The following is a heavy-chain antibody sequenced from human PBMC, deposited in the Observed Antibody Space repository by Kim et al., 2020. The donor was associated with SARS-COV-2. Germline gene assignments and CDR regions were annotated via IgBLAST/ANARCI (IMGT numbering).Heavy chain of an antibody. CDR1: GFTFSSYW. CDR2: INSDGSST. CDR3: ARVGGNINSYYYYGMDV. Sequence: GGSLRLSCAASGFTFSSYWMHWVRQAPGKGLVWVSRINSDGSSTSYADSVKGRFTISRDNAKNTLYLQMNSLRAEDTAVYYCARVGGNINSYYYYGMDVWGQGTTVTVSS. V-gene: IGHV3-74*01. J-gene: IGHJ6*02. D-gene: IGHD2-15*01.